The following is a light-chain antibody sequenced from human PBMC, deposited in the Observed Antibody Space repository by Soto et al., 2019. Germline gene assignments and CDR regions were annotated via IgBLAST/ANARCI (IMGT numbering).Light chain of an antibody. CDR2: DVS. V-gene: IGLV2-11*01. CDR1: SDDVGGYNY. Sequence: QSVLTQPASVSGSPGQSITISCTGTSDDVGGYNYVSWYQQHPGKAPKLMIYDVSKRPSGVPDRFSGSKSGNTASLTISGLQAEDEADYYCCSYAGSYTVVFGGGTKLTVL. J-gene: IGLJ2*01. CDR3: CSYAGSYTVV.